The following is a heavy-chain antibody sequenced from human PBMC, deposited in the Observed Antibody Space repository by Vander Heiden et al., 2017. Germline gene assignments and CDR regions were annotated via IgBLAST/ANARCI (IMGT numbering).Heavy chain of an antibody. CDR1: GGTFSSYA. J-gene: IGHJ5*02. V-gene: IGHV1-69*01. Sequence: QVQLVHSVAGGRKPGASVKVSCKASGGTFSSYAISWVRQAAGQGLEWMGGIIAISGTANYAQKFQGRVTITAEESTSTAYMELRRLRSEDTAVYYCARVGRFDTGGQGPLVTVSS. CDR2: IIAISGTA. D-gene: IGHD1-26*01. CDR3: ARVGRFDT.